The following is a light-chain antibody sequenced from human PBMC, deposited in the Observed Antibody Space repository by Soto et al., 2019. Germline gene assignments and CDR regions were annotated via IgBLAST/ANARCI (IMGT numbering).Light chain of an antibody. J-gene: IGLJ2*01. CDR2: EVN. Sequence: ALTQPPSASGSPGQSVTISCTGTSSDVGGYNYVSWYQQHPGKAPKLLIYEVNKRPSGVPDRFSGSKSGNTASLTVSGLQAEDEADYYCSSHAGSNLVVFGGGTKLTVL. CDR3: SSHAGSNLVV. CDR1: SSDVGGYNY. V-gene: IGLV2-8*01.